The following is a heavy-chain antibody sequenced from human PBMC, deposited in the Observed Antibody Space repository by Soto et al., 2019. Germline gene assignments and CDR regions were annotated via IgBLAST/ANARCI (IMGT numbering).Heavy chain of an antibody. J-gene: IGHJ1*01. Sequence: ELQLLESGGGLVQPGGSLRLSCAASGVTFSTYAMSWVRQAPGKGLEWVSAISGSGGSTYYADSVKGRFTISRDNSKNTLYLQMNSLRAEDTAVYYCAKELLLVAGAGYFQHWGQGTLVTVSA. D-gene: IGHD6-19*01. CDR3: AKELLLVAGAGYFQH. CDR1: GVTFSTYA. CDR2: ISGSGGST. V-gene: IGHV3-23*01.